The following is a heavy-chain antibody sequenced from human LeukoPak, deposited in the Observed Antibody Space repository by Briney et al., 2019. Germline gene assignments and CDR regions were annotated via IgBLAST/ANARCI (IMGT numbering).Heavy chain of an antibody. J-gene: IGHJ4*02. CDR3: AREYYYDSSGYAYDY. CDR2: ISAYNGNT. D-gene: IGHD3-22*01. V-gene: IGHV1-18*01. CDR1: GYTFTSYG. Sequence: ASVKVSCKASGYTFTSYGISWVRQALGQGLEWMGWISAYNGNTNYAQKLQGRVTMTTDTSTSTAYMELRSLRSDDTAVHYCAREYYYDSSGYAYDYWGQGTLVTVSS.